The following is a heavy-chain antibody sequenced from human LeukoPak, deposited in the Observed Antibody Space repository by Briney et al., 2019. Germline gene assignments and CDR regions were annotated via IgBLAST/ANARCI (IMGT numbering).Heavy chain of an antibody. V-gene: IGHV4-59*01. CDR3: ARASPRTRGFHFDY. CDR1: GGSISSYY. D-gene: IGHD2-2*01. J-gene: IGHJ4*02. Sequence: SETLSLTCTVSGGSISSYYWSWIRQPPGKGLEWIGYIYYSGSTNYNPSLKSRVTISVDTSKNQFFLKLSSVTAADTAVYYCARASPRTRGFHFDYWGQGTLVTVSS. CDR2: IYYSGST.